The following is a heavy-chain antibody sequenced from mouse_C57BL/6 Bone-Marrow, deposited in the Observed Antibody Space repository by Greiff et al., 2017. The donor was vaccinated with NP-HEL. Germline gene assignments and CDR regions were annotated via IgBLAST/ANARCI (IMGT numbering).Heavy chain of an antibody. CDR3: ARLFYDGYYGGAMDY. J-gene: IGHJ4*01. D-gene: IGHD2-3*01. Sequence: QVQLKESGPELVKPGASVKISCKASGYAFSSSWMNWVKQRPGKGLEWIGRIYPGDGDTNYNGKFKGKATLTADKSSSTAYMQLSSLTSEDSAVYFCARLFYDGYYGGAMDYWGQGTSVTVSS. CDR1: GYAFSSSW. CDR2: IYPGDGDT. V-gene: IGHV1-82*01.